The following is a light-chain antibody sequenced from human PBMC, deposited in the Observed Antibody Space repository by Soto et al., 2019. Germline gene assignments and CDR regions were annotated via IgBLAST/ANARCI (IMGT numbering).Light chain of an antibody. Sequence: DIQMTQSPSSLAASVGDRVTITCQASQDITKYLNWYQQKPGISPKVLISDASNLETGVPPRFSGSGSGTEFTLTISGLQPEDFATYYCQQYDNLPLTFGPGTQVEMK. CDR2: DAS. CDR1: QDITKY. J-gene: IGKJ3*01. CDR3: QQYDNLPLT. V-gene: IGKV1-33*01.